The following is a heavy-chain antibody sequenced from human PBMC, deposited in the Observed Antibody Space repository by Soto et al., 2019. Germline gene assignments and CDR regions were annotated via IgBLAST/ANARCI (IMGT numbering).Heavy chain of an antibody. CDR3: ARSSSRYYYGMDV. CDR1: GFTFSSYD. J-gene: IGHJ6*02. D-gene: IGHD6-6*01. Sequence: PGGSLRLSCAASGFTFSSYDMHWVRQATGKGLEWVSGIGTAGDTYCPGSVKGRFTISRENAKNSLYLQMNSLRAEDTAVYFCARSSSRYYYGMDVWGQGTTVTVSS. CDR2: IGTAGDT. V-gene: IGHV3-13*01.